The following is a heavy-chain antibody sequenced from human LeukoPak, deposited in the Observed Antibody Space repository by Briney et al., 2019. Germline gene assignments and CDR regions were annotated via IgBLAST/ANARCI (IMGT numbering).Heavy chain of an antibody. J-gene: IGHJ4*02. D-gene: IGHD2-15*01. V-gene: IGHV4-59*08. CDR1: GGSISSYY. Sequence: PSETLSLTCTVSGGSISSYYWSWIRQPPGKGLEWIGYIYYSGSTNYNPSLKSRVTISVDTSKNQFSLKLSSVTAADTAVYYCARQGVVPFDHWGQGTLVTVSS. CDR2: IYYSGST. CDR3: ARQGVVPFDH.